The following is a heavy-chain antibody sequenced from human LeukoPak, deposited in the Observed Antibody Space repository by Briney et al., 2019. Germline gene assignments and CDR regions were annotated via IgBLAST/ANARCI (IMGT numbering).Heavy chain of an antibody. CDR2: IYYGGST. V-gene: IGHV4-31*03. CDR1: GGSLSSGGYY. J-gene: IGHJ6*02. D-gene: IGHD3/OR15-3a*01. Sequence: SQTLSLTCTVSGGSLSSGGYYWSWIRQHPGKGLEWIGYIYYGGSTYYNPSLKSRVTISVDTSKNQFSLKLSSVTAADTAVYYCARENVILAYGMDVWGQGTTVTVSS. CDR3: ARENVILAYGMDV.